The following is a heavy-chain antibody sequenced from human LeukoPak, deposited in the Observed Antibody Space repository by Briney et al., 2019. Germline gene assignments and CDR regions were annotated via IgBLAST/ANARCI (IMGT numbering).Heavy chain of an antibody. CDR1: GYTFTSYG. Sequence: ASVKVSCKASGYTFTSYGISWVRQAPGQGLEWMGWIITYNGNTNYTQKLQGRVTMTTDTSTSTAYMELRSLRSDDTAVYYCARGARISSSWYSSVWGQGTLITVS. V-gene: IGHV1-18*01. D-gene: IGHD2-2*01. J-gene: IGHJ4*02. CDR3: ARGARISSSWYSSV. CDR2: IITYNGNT.